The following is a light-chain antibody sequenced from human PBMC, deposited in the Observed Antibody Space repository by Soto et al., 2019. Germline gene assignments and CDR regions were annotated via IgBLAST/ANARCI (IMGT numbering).Light chain of an antibody. CDR2: DVT. CDR1: SSDVGGYNY. CDR3: SSYRSDSTFL. J-gene: IGLJ1*01. Sequence: QSALTQPASVSGSPGQSITISCTGTSSDVGGYNYVSWYQQHPGEVPKLMIYDVTNRPSGVSNRFSGSKSGNTASLTISGLKAEDEADYYCSSYRSDSTFLFGSGTKVTVL. V-gene: IGLV2-14*01.